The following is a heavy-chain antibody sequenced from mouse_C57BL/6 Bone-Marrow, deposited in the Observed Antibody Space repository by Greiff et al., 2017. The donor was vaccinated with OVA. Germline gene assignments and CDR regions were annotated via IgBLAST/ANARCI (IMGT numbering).Heavy chain of an antibody. CDR1: GYSITSDY. D-gene: IGHD2-2*01. CDR2: ISYSGST. V-gene: IGHV3-8*01. Sequence: EVQLQQSGPGLAKPSQTLSLTCSVTGYSITSDYWNWIRKFPGNKLEYMGYISYSGSTYYNPSLKSRISITRDTSKNQYYLQLNSVTTEDTATYSCAKRGSTMVTVWYFDVWGTGTTVTVSS. J-gene: IGHJ1*03. CDR3: AKRGSTMVTVWYFDV.